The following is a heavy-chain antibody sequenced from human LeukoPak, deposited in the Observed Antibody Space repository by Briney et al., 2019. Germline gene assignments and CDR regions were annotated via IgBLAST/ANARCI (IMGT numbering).Heavy chain of an antibody. V-gene: IGHV3-7*01. CDR1: GFTFSSYW. J-gene: IGHJ6*02. Sequence: GGSLRLSGAASGFTFSSYWMHWVRQAPGKGLEWVANIKQDGSEKYFVGSVKGRFTISRDNANNSLYLQMNSLRAEDTAVYYCARAMDVWGQGTTVTVSS. CDR3: ARAMDV. CDR2: IKQDGSEK.